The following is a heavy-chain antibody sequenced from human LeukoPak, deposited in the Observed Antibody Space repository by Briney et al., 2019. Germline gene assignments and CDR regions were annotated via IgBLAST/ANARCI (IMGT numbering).Heavy chain of an antibody. V-gene: IGHV3-7*01. Sequence: GGSLRLSCAASGLTFSSYWMTWVRQAPGKGLEWVANIKQEGSEKYYVDSVKGRFTISRDNAKNSLYLEMNSLRAEDTAVYSWARATPYCNKAVCPSSLDYWGQGTLVTVSS. D-gene: IGHD2-8*01. J-gene: IGHJ4*02. CDR1: GLTFSSYW. CDR2: IKQEGSEK. CDR3: ARATPYCNKAVCPSSLDY.